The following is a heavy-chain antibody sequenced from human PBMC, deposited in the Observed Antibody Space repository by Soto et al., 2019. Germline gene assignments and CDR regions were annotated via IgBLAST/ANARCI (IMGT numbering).Heavy chain of an antibody. D-gene: IGHD6-19*01. CDR3: ARGNSYHQSIAVAGFDY. Sequence: SETLSLTCAVYGGSFSGYYWSWIRQPPGKGLEWIGEINHSVSTNYNPSLKSRVTISVDTSKNQFSLKLSSVTAADTAVYYCARGNSYHQSIAVAGFDYWGQGTPVTVAS. CDR1: GGSFSGYY. CDR2: INHSVST. V-gene: IGHV4-34*01. J-gene: IGHJ4*02.